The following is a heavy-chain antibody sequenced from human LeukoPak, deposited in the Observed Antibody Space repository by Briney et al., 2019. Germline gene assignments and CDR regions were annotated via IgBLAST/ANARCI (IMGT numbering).Heavy chain of an antibody. CDR3: ARLRWQLVGPYFDY. CDR2: IYSSGNT. CDR1: GDSISTYY. D-gene: IGHD1-26*01. J-gene: IGHJ4*02. V-gene: IGHV4-4*09. Sequence: SETLSLTCSFSGDSISTYYWSWIRQSPGKGLEWIGHIYSSGNTDYNSSLKSRVTISVDTSKSQFSLRLSSVTATGTAVYYCARLRWQLVGPYFDYWDQGILVTVSS.